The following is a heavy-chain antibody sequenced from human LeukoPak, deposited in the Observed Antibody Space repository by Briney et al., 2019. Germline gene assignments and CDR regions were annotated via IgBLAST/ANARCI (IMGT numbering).Heavy chain of an antibody. CDR3: ARVRWFGESPIPNYYYYYYMDV. CDR2: IYTSGST. V-gene: IGHV4-4*07. D-gene: IGHD3-10*01. J-gene: IGHJ6*03. Sequence: PSETLSLTCTVSGGSISSYYWSWIRQPAGKGLEWIGRIYTSGSTNYNPSPKSRVTMSVDTSKNQFSLKLSSVTAADTAVYYCARVRWFGESPIPNYYYYYYMDVWGKGTTVTVSS. CDR1: GGSISSYY.